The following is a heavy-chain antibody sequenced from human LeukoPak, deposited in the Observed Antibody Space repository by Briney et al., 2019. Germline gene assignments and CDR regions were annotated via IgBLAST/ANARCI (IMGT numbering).Heavy chain of an antibody. CDR3: ARVDKPYCGGDCHLDY. V-gene: IGHV1-2*02. CDR2: INPNSGGT. D-gene: IGHD2-21*02. J-gene: IGHJ4*02. CDR1: GYAFTGHH. Sequence: ASVKVSCKASGYAFTGHHMHWVRQAPGQGLEWMAWINPNSGGTNYAQKFQGRVTMTRDTSINTAYMELSRLRSDDTAIYYCARVDKPYCGGDCHLDYWGQGTLVTVSS.